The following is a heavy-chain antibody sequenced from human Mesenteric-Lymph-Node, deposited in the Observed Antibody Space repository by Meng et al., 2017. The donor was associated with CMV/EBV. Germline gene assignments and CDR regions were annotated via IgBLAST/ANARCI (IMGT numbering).Heavy chain of an antibody. CDR1: GVSFSNYW. J-gene: IGHJ6*02. Sequence: GGSLRLSCAASGVSFSNYWMSWVRQAPGKGLDWVANIGQRGGDRDYAGSVRGRFTISRDNAKNSLYLQMNSLTVEDTAVYYCVPHDFPMDVWGQGTTVTVSS. CDR3: VPHDFPMDV. CDR2: IGQRGGDR. V-gene: IGHV3-7*01. D-gene: IGHD3-3*01.